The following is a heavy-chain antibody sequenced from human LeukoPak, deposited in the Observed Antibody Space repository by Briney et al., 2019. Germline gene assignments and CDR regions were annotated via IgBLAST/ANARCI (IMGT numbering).Heavy chain of an antibody. CDR3: ARTLYVAAVPGGPDY. D-gene: IGHD6-13*01. CDR2: INPKNAGT. Sequence: ASVKVSCKASGYTFTGHYMHWVRQAPGQGLEWMGWINPKNAGTNFAQRFQGRVTMTRDTSSSTVYMELSRLRSDDTAFYYCARTLYVAAVPGGPDYWGQGTLVTVSS. V-gene: IGHV1-2*02. CDR1: GYTFTGHY. J-gene: IGHJ4*02.